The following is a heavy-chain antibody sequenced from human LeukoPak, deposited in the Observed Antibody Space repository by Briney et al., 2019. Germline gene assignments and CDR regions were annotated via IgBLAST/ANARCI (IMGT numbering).Heavy chain of an antibody. CDR2: INHSGST. D-gene: IGHD4-17*01. CDR1: GGSFSGYY. J-gene: IGHJ4*02. CDR3: ARVFYGGNFDY. Sequence: PSETLSLTCAVYGGSFSGYYWSWIRQPPGKGLEWIGEINHSGSTNYNPSLKSRVTISVDTSKSQFSLKLSSVTAADTAVYYCARVFYGGNFDYWGQGTLVTVSS. V-gene: IGHV4-34*01.